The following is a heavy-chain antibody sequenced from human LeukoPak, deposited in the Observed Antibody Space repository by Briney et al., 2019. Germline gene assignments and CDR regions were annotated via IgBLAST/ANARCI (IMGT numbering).Heavy chain of an antibody. V-gene: IGHV1-69*04. J-gene: IGHJ4*02. CDR1: GGTFSSYA. D-gene: IGHD5-18*01. CDR3: ARESVDTANSETDY. Sequence: SVKVSCKASGGTFSSYAISWVRQAPGQGLEWMGRIIPILGIANYAQKFQGRVTITADKSTSTAYMELSSLRSEDTAVYYCARESVDTANSETDYWGQGTLVTVSS. CDR2: IIPILGIA.